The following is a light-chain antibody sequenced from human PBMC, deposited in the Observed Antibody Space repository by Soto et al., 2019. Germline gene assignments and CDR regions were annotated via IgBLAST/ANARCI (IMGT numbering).Light chain of an antibody. CDR2: DAS. CDR1: QSVSSY. CDR3: QQRSNLPPT. Sequence: EIVLTQSPANLSLSPGEIATLSCRASQSVSSYLAWYQQKPGQAPRLLIYDASNRATGIPARFSGSGSGTDFTLTISSLEPEDFAVYSCQQRSNLPPTFGGGTKVEIK. J-gene: IGKJ4*01. V-gene: IGKV3-11*01.